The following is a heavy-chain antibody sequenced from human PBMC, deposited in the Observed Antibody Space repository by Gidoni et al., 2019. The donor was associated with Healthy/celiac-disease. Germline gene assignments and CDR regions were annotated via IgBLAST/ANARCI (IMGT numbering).Heavy chain of an antibody. Sequence: EVQLVQSGAEVKKPGESLRISCTVSGSSFTIYWISWVRQMPGKGLEWMGRIDPSDSYTNYSPSFQGHVTISADKSISTAYLQWSSLKASDTAMYYCARLPIVVVPAAIYYYGMDVWGQGTTVTVSS. V-gene: IGHV5-10-1*03. CDR3: ARLPIVVVPAAIYYYGMDV. CDR1: GSSFTIYW. J-gene: IGHJ6*02. D-gene: IGHD2-2*01. CDR2: IDPSDSYT.